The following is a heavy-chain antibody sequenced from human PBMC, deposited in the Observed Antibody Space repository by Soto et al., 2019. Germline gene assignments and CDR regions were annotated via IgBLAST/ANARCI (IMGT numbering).Heavy chain of an antibody. CDR3: ARDGIQLWLPSTEQIFDY. Sequence: ASVKVSCKASGYTFTSYYMHWVRQAPGQGLEWMGIINPSGGSTSYAQKFQGRVTMTRDTSTSTVYMELSSLRSEDTAVYYCARDGIQLWLPSTEQIFDYWGQGTLVTVSS. J-gene: IGHJ4*02. CDR2: INPSGGST. D-gene: IGHD5-18*01. V-gene: IGHV1-46*01. CDR1: GYTFTSYY.